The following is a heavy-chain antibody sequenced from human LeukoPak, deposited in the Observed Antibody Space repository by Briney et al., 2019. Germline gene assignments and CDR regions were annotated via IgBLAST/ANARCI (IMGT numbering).Heavy chain of an antibody. V-gene: IGHV4-34*01. CDR3: ARGRGYSYGYTTSDY. D-gene: IGHD5-18*01. Sequence: SETLSLTCAVSGGSFSGYYWTWIRQPPGKGLEWIGEINHSGSANYNPSLKSRVTISVDTSKNQFSLKLSSVTAADTAVYYCARGRGYSYGYTTSDYWGQGTLVTVSS. J-gene: IGHJ4*02. CDR1: GGSFSGYY. CDR2: INHSGSA.